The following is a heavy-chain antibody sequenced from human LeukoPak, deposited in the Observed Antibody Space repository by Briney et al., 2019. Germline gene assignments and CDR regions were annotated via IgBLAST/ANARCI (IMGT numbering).Heavy chain of an antibody. Sequence: GGSLRLSCGASGFTVSTNYMSWVRQAPGKGLEWVLGISASGGSTYYADSVKGRFTISRDNAKNSLYLQMNSLRAEDTAVYYCAREKQWLPNDAFDIWGQGTMVTVSS. CDR3: AREKQWLPNDAFDI. CDR1: GFTVSTNY. J-gene: IGHJ3*02. V-gene: IGHV3-23*01. CDR2: ISASGGST. D-gene: IGHD6-19*01.